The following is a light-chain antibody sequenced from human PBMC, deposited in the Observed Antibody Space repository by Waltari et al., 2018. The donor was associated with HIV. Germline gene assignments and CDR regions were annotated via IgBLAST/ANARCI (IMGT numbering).Light chain of an antibody. V-gene: IGLV1-51*01. CDR1: SSNIGNNY. Sequence: QSVLTQPPSVSAAPGQKVTISCSGSSSNIGNNYVSWYQQLPGTAPKLLIYDNNKRPSGIPDRFSGSKSGTSATLGITGLQTGDEADYYCGTWDSSLSLVFGGGTKLTV. CDR2: DNN. CDR3: GTWDSSLSLV. J-gene: IGLJ2*01.